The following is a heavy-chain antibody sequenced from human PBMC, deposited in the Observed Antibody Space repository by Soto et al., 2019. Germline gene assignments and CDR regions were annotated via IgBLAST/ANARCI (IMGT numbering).Heavy chain of an antibody. CDR2: LSSNWIGT. D-gene: IGHD6-13*01. V-gene: IGHV3-64D*06. J-gene: IGHJ6*02. CDR3: VKDMGQAAVGIRYPYGLDV. CDR1: GFTVSSFG. Sequence: GGSLRLSCSGSGFTVSSFGMHWVRQAPGKGLVHVSTLSSNWIGTYYADSVKGRVTFSRDTSKNTLYLQMSSLRTEDTAVYYCVKDMGQAAVGIRYPYGLDVWGLGTTVTVSS.